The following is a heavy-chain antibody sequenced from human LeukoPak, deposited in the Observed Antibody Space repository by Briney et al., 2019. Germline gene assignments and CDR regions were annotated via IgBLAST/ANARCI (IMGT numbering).Heavy chain of an antibody. CDR3: AKSPRGIVGATFDY. CDR1: GFTFSSYG. Sequence: GGSLRLSCAASGFTFSSYGMHWVRQAPGKGLEWVAVISYDGSNKYYADSVKGRFTISRDNSKSTLYLQMNSLRAEDTAVYYCAKSPRGIVGATFDYWGQGTLVTVSS. V-gene: IGHV3-30*18. CDR2: ISYDGSNK. J-gene: IGHJ4*02. D-gene: IGHD1-26*01.